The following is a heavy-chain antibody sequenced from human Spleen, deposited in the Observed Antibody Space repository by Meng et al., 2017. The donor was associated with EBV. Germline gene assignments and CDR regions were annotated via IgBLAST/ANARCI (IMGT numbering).Heavy chain of an antibody. CDR1: GGSISSGSYY. CDR3: ARDAGGPGGF. Sequence: QVQRQQPGPVLVKPSETLALTCTVSGGSISSGSYYWSWIRQPPGKGLEWIGYIFYSGTTNYNSSLKSRVTISVDTSNNQFSLKLSSVTAADTAVYYCARDAGGPGGFWGQGTLVTVSS. D-gene: IGHD3-16*01. J-gene: IGHJ4*02. V-gene: IGHV4-61*01. CDR2: IFYSGTT.